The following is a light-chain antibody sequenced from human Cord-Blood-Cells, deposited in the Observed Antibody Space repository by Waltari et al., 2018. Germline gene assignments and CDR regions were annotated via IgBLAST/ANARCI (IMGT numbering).Light chain of an antibody. CDR2: EDN. J-gene: IGLJ3*02. CDR3: QSYDSSNWV. Sequence: NFMLTQPHSVSESPGKTVTISCTRSSGSIASNHEQWYQQRPGSAPTTVIYEDNQRPSGVPDRFSGSIDSSSNSAALTISGLKTKDEADYYCQSYDSSNWVFGGGTKLTVL. V-gene: IGLV6-57*03. CDR1: SGSIASNH.